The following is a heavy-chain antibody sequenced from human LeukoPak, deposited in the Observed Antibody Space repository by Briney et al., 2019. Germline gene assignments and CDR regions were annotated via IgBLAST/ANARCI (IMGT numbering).Heavy chain of an antibody. CDR2: VHLDGRT. Sequence: SGTLSLTCGVSGGSVINTNWWTWVRQPPGKGLEWIGEVHLDGRTNYNPPLESRLTMSVDVSENQVSLKLTSVTAADTAVYYCAREGGFYRPLDYSGQGTLVTVSS. V-gene: IGHV4-4*02. J-gene: IGHJ4*02. CDR1: GGSVINTNW. D-gene: IGHD3-3*01. CDR3: AREGGFYRPLDY.